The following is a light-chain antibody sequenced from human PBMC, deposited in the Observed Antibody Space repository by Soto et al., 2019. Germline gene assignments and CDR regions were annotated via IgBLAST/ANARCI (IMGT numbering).Light chain of an antibody. CDR2: NAS. J-gene: IGKJ4*01. V-gene: IGKV1-5*03. CDR1: QSISSW. CDR3: QQYKSFPLT. Sequence: DIQLTQCPATLSASVGDRVTLACRASQSISSWLAWYQQKPGKAPKVLIYNASSLESGVPSRFSGSGSGTDFTLTISSLQPDDFATYYCQQYKSFPLTFGGGTKVDI.